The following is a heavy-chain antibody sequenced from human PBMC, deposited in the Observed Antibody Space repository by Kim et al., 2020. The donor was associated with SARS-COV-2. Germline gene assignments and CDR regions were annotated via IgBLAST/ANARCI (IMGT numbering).Heavy chain of an antibody. D-gene: IGHD2-15*01. J-gene: IGHJ5*01. CDR1: GYTFSGYS. CDR2: INPNSGDT. V-gene: IGHV1-2*06. CDR3: ARDADCSGGMCNWFDP. Sequence: ASVKVSCKTSGYTFSGYSLHWVRQAPGQGLEWMGRINPNSGDTKYAQRFQGRVSMARDTSISTGYMELSRLRSDDTAVYYCARDADCSGGMCNWFDPWGQGTLGIVSS.